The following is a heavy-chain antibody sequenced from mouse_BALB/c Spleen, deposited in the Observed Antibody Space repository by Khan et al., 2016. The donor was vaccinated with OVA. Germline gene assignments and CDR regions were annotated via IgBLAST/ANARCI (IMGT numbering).Heavy chain of an antibody. V-gene: IGHV3-2*02. CDR1: GYSITSDYA. CDR2: ISYSGNT. CDR3: ASVYGGDFDD. D-gene: IGHD1-1*01. J-gene: IGHJ2*01. Sequence: EVQLQESGPGLVKPSQSLSLTCTVTGYSITSDYAWNWIRQFPGNKLEWMGYISYSGNTKYNPSLKSRISITRDTSKNQFFLQLNSVTIEDTATYYCASVYGGDFDDWGQGTTLTVSS.